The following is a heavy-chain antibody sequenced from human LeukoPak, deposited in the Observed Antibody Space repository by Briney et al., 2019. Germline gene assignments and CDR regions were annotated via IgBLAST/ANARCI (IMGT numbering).Heavy chain of an antibody. CDR3: ARDAPGNTALDY. V-gene: IGHV3-74*01. D-gene: IGHD5-18*01. CDR2: INGYGSST. J-gene: IGHJ4*02. CDR1: GFTFISYW. Sequence: PGGSLRLSCAASGFTFISYWMHWVRHAPGKGLVWVSRINGYGSSTDFADSVKVRFTISRDNAKNTLYLQMNSLRAEDTAVYYCARDAPGNTALDYWGQGTLVTVSS.